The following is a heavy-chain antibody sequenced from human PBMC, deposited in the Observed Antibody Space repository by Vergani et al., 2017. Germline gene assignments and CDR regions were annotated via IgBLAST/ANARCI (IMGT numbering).Heavy chain of an antibody. J-gene: IGHJ3*02. Sequence: QVQLVQSGAEVKKPGASVKVSCKASGYTFTSYAISWVRQAPGQGLEWMGRIIPIFGTANYAQKFQGRVTITADESTSTAYMELSSLRSGDTAVYYCARENITRAQMIVVVITPFDIWGQGTMVTVSS. CDR1: GYTFTSYA. V-gene: IGHV1-69*13. CDR2: IIPIFGTA. D-gene: IGHD3-22*01. CDR3: ARENITRAQMIVVVITPFDI.